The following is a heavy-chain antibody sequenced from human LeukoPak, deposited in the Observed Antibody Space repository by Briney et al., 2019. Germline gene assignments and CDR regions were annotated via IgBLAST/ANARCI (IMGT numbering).Heavy chain of an antibody. D-gene: IGHD6-6*01. CDR1: GGTFSSYA. CDR2: IIPIFGTA. Sequence: GASVKVSCKASGGTFSSYAISWVRQAPGQGLEWMGGIIPIFGTANYAQKFQGRVTITADESTSTAYMELSSLRSEDTAVYYCARLGSIAASSDYWGQGTLVTVSS. V-gene: IGHV1-69*13. CDR3: ARLGSIAASSDY. J-gene: IGHJ4*02.